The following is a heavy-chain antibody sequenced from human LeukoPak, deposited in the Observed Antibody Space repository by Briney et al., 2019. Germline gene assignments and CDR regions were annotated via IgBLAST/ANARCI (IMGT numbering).Heavy chain of an antibody. CDR1: GGSISSGGYY. V-gene: IGHV4-31*03. Sequence: SQTLSLTCTVSGGSISSGGYYWCWLRQHPGKGLEWIGYIYYSGSTYYNPSLKSRVTISVDTSKNQFSLKLSSVTAADTAVYYCARESGVTHYYYGMDVWGKGTTVTVSS. CDR2: IYYSGST. D-gene: IGHD2-21*02. CDR3: ARESGVTHYYYGMDV. J-gene: IGHJ6*04.